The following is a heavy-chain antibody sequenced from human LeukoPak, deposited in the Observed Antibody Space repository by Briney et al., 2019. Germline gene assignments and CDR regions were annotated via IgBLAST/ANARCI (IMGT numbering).Heavy chain of an antibody. CDR3: ARDDSSTWYIAFDY. V-gene: IGHV3-66*01. J-gene: IGHJ4*02. D-gene: IGHD6-13*01. CDR1: GFTVGSNY. CDR2: IYSGGST. Sequence: GGSLRLSCAASGFTVGSNYMSWVRQAPGKGLEWVSVIYSGGSTYYADSVKGRFTISRDNSMNTLYLQMNNLRAEDTAIYYCARDDSSTWYIAFDYWGQGTLVTVSS.